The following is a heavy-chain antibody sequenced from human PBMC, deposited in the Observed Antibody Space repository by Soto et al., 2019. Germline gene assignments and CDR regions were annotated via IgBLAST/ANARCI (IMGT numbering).Heavy chain of an antibody. CDR1: GGSISSYY. D-gene: IGHD6-6*01. Sequence: SETLSLTCTVSGGSISSYYRSWIRQPAGKGLKWIGRIYTSGSTNYNPSLKSRVTMSVGTSKNQFSLKLSSVTAADTAVYYCARDRGSSSSKGYFDYWGQGTLVTVSS. V-gene: IGHV4-4*07. CDR2: IYTSGST. J-gene: IGHJ4*02. CDR3: ARDRGSSSSKGYFDY.